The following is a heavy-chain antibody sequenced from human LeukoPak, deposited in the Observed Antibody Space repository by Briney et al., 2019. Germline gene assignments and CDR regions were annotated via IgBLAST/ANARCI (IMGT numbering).Heavy chain of an antibody. V-gene: IGHV3-48*03. CDR1: GFTLSPYE. CDR2: ISNTGRTI. CDR3: ARDYDIMTGYRNDY. D-gene: IGHD3-9*01. J-gene: IGHJ4*02. Sequence: PGGSLRLCCAASGFTLSPYEMNWVRQAPGKGLEWVSYISNTGRTIYYADSVKGRFTISRDNAKNSLYLQMNSLRAEDTAVYYCARDYDIMTGYRNDYWGQGTLVTVSS.